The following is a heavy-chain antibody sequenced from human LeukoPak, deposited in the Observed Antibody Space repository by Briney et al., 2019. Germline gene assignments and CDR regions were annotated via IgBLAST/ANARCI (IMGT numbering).Heavy chain of an antibody. D-gene: IGHD2-2*03. CDR3: ARDVGIGELDY. Sequence: GGSLRLSCEASGFIFSDYGMHWVRHSPAKGLEWVSSIGYDGRNKNYIDSVKGRFTISRDNAKNSLYLQMNSLRAEDTAVYYCARDVGIGELDYWGQGTLVTVSS. V-gene: IGHV3-30*02. CDR2: IGYDGRNK. J-gene: IGHJ4*02. CDR1: GFIFSDYG.